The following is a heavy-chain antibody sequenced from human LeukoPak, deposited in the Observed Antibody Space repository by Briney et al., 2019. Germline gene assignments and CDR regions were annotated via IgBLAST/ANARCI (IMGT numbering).Heavy chain of an antibody. CDR1: GGSFSGYY. CDR2: INRSGST. J-gene: IGHJ4*02. Sequence: SETLSLTCAVYGGSFSGYYWSWIRQPPGKGLEWIGEINRSGSTNYNPSLKSRVTISVDTSKNQFSLKLSSVTAADTAVYYCARGRDVVVVAATFDYWGQGTLVTVSS. D-gene: IGHD2-15*01. V-gene: IGHV4-34*01. CDR3: ARGRDVVVVAATFDY.